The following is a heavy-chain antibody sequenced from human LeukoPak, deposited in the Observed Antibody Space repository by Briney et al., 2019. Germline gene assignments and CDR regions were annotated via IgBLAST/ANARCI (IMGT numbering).Heavy chain of an antibody. CDR1: GFTFSSYS. D-gene: IGHD2-2*01. V-gene: IGHV3-21*01. CDR2: ISSSSSYI. J-gene: IGHJ6*03. Sequence: PGGSLRLSCAASGFTFSSYSMDWVRQAPGKGLEWVASISSSSSYIHYADSVKGRLTISRDNAKNSLFLQMNSLRAEDTAVYYCARGYCSSTSCYELNYYYYYMDVWGKGTTVTVSS. CDR3: ARGYCSSTSCYELNYYYYYMDV.